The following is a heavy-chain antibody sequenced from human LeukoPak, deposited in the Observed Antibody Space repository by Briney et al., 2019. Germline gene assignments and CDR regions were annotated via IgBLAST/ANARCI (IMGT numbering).Heavy chain of an antibody. CDR3: ARDGDDSSGSDLDY. J-gene: IGHJ4*02. Sequence: ASVTVSFKASGYTFTGYYMHWVRQAPGQGLEWMGWINPNSGGTNYAQKFQGRVTMTRDTSISTAYIELSRLRSDDTAVYYCARDGDDSSGSDLDYWGQGTLVTVSS. CDR1: GYTFTGYY. CDR2: INPNSGGT. V-gene: IGHV1-2*02. D-gene: IGHD3-22*01.